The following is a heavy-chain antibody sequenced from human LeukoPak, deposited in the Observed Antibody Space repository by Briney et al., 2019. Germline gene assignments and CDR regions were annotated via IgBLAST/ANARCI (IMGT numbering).Heavy chain of an antibody. CDR3: AKVTGGSGSYYAPTDY. D-gene: IGHD3-10*01. CDR2: ISGSGGST. CDR1: GFTFSSYA. J-gene: IGHJ4*02. Sequence: GASLRLSCAASGFTFSSYAMSWVRQAPGKGLDWVSAISGSGGSTYYADSVKGRFTISRDNSKNTLSLQMNSLRAEDTAVYSCAKVTGGSGSYYAPTDYWGQGTLVTVSS. V-gene: IGHV3-23*01.